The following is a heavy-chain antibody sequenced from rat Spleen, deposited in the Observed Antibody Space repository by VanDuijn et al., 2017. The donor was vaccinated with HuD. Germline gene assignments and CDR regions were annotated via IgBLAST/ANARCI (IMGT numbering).Heavy chain of an antibody. CDR2: VNSAGST. Sequence: EVQLQESGPGPVKVSESLSLTCSVTGHSITSSYRWNWIRKFPGNRLEWMGYVNSAGSTIYNPSLESRISITRDTSKNQFFLQVNSVTTDDTATYYCARSDGVHYFLPFADWGQGSLVTVSS. J-gene: IGHJ3*01. V-gene: IGHV3-3*01. CDR3: ARSDGVHYFLPFAD. CDR1: GHSITSSYR. D-gene: IGHD1-1*01.